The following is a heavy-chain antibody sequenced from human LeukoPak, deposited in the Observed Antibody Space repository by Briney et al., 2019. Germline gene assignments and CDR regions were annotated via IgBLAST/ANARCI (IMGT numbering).Heavy chain of an antibody. CDR1: GCSISNYD. CDR3: ARETWYSSGWYPNY. D-gene: IGHD6-19*01. Sequence: SETLSLTCNVSGCSISNYDWNWIRQPAGKGLEWIGRIYNSGSTNYNPSLKSRVTISVETSKNQFSLKLSSVPAADRAVYYCARETWYSSGWYPNYWRQGTLVSVSS. CDR2: IYNSGST. J-gene: IGHJ4*02. V-gene: IGHV4-4*07.